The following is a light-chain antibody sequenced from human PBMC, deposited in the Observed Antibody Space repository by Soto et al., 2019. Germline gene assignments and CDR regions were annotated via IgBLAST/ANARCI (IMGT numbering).Light chain of an antibody. J-gene: IGLJ1*01. CDR2: EVS. CDR1: SIDVSDNNY. Sequence: QSALTQPASVSGSPGQSITISCTGASIDVSDNNYVSWYQQHPGRAPKLLIFEVSNRPSGVSNRFSGSKSANTAALTISGLQPEDEAHYHCCSYTDSRTYVFGTGTKVTVL. V-gene: IGLV2-14*01. CDR3: CSYTDSRTYV.